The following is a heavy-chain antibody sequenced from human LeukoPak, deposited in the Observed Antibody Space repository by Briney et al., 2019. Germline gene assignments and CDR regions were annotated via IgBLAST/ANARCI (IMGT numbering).Heavy chain of an antibody. V-gene: IGHV3-66*01. CDR1: GFTVSSND. D-gene: IGHD1-26*01. Sequence: LAGGSLRLSCAASGFTVSSNDMNWVRRAPGKGLEWVSVIYSGGSTFSVDSVKGRFTISRDNSKNTLYLQMGSLRAEDMAVYYCARGSQWELLHDAFDIWGQGTMVTVSS. J-gene: IGHJ3*02. CDR3: ARGSQWELLHDAFDI. CDR2: IYSGGST.